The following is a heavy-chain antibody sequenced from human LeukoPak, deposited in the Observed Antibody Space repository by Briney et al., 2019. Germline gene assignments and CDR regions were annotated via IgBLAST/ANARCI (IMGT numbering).Heavy chain of an antibody. CDR1: GLTFSSYC. V-gene: IGHV3-21*01. D-gene: IGHD3-10*01. J-gene: IGHJ4*02. CDR2: ISSSSSYI. Sequence: GGSLRLSCAASGLTFSSYCMNWVRQAPGKGLGWVSFISSSSSYIYYADSVKGRFTISRDNAKNSLYLQMSSLRAEDTAVYYWARDVGFGGHLRGLLDYWGQGTLVTVSS. CDR3: ARDVGFGGHLRGLLDY.